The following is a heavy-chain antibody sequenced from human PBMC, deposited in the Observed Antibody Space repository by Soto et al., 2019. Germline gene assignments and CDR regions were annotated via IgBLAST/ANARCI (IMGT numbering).Heavy chain of an antibody. Sequence: EVQLVESGGGLVQPGGSLRLSCAASGFTVSSSNMTWVRQAPGEGLEWVSIIYSGGNTYYADSLKDRFTISRDNSKNTVYIQMNRLRPDDTAVYYCARGYWLDPWGQGTLVTVSS. CDR3: ARGYWLDP. CDR2: IYSGGNT. CDR1: GFTVSSSN. J-gene: IGHJ5*02. V-gene: IGHV3-66*01.